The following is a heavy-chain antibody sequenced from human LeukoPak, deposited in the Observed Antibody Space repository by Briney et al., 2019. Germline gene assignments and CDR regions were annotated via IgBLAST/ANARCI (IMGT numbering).Heavy chain of an antibody. D-gene: IGHD1/OR15-1a*01. Sequence: SGPTLVKPTQTLTLTCTFSGFSLSTSGVGVGWIRQPPGKALEWLALIYWDDDKRYSPSLKSRLTITKDTSKNQVVLTMTNMDPVDTATYYCAHRRGPKSSPAIRVTTPSDAFDIWGQGTMVTVSS. J-gene: IGHJ3*02. CDR1: GFSLSTSGVG. CDR3: AHRRGPKSSPAIRVTTPSDAFDI. CDR2: IYWDDDK. V-gene: IGHV2-5*02.